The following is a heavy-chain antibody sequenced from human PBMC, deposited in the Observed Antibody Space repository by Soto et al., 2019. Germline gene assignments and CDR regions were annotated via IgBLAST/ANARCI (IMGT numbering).Heavy chain of an antibody. CDR2: IYYSGII. CDR3: ARDYSGASTFDY. V-gene: IGHV4-59*02. CDR1: CASVRNYY. D-gene: IGHD6-19*01. Sequence: SETLSLTCTVSCASVRNYYWSWIRQPPGKGLEWIGYIYYSGIIHYNPSLKSRVTISIDTSKNQFSLKLSSVTAADTALYYCARDYSGASTFDYWGQGTLVTVSS. J-gene: IGHJ4*02.